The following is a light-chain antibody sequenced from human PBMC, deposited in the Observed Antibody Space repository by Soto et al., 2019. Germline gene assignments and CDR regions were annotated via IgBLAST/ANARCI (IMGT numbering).Light chain of an antibody. V-gene: IGKV3-15*01. J-gene: IGKJ4*01. CDR1: LGIGDT. CDR2: DTS. CDR3: QRYNNWPHT. Sequence: EVVLTQSPATMSVSPGAGVTLSCRASLGIGDTLAWYQHKPGQTPRLLIYDTSARAAGVPARFSGSMAGPEDTLTTNSLQSEDVAIYYCQRYNNWPHTFGGGTKGDNK.